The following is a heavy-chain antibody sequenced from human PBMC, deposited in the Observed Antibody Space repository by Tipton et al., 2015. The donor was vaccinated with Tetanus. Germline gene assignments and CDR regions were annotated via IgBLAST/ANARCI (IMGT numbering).Heavy chain of an antibody. D-gene: IGHD3-16*02. V-gene: IGHV3-30*18. J-gene: IGHJ6*02. CDR3: AKENGYNYYYYGMDV. Sequence: SLRLSCAASGFTFSSYAVHWVRQAPGKGPEWVAVVSFDGRYKYYADSVKGRFTISRDNSKNTLYLQMNSLRAEDTAVYYCAKENGYNYYYYGMDVWGQGTTVTVSS. CDR2: VSFDGRYK. CDR1: GFTFSSYA.